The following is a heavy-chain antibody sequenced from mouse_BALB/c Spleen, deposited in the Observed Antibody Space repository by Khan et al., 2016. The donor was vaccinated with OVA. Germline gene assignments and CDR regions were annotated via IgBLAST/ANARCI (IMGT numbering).Heavy chain of an antibody. CDR1: GYIFTSYM. CDR2: INPSSDYN. J-gene: IGHJ3*01. V-gene: IGHV1-4*01. D-gene: IGHD1-1*01. CDR3: ARGGYGSFGY. Sequence: QVRLQQSGAELARPGASVKMSCKASGYIFTSYMMHWVKQRPGQGLEWIGDINPSSDYNNYNQKFKDKATLNADKSSSTAYMQLSSLTSEDSAVYYCARGGYGSFGYWGQGTLVTVSA.